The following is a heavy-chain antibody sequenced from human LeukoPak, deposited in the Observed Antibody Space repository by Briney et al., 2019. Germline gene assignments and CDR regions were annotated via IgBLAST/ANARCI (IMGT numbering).Heavy chain of an antibody. Sequence: SQTLSLTCAVSGGSISSGGYSWSWIRQPPGKGLEWIGYIYHSGSTYYNPSLKSRVTISVDRSKNQFSLKLSSVTAADTAVYYCGRSSHPRYYFDYWGHGTLVTVSS. D-gene: IGHD5/OR15-5a*01. CDR3: GRSSHPRYYFDY. CDR2: IYHSGST. CDR1: GGSISSGGYS. V-gene: IGHV4-30-2*01. J-gene: IGHJ4*01.